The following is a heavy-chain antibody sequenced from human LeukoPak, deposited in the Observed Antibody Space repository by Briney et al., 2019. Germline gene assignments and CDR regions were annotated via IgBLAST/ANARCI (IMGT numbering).Heavy chain of an antibody. J-gene: IGHJ4*02. Sequence: SGGSLRLSCAASGFTVSSYSMNWVRQAPGKGLEWVSYISSSSSTIYYADSVQRRFTISRDHAKHSLYLQMNPLRAEDTPVYYCARGPPGVVLPATTAFDYSGQGTLVTVSS. CDR2: ISSSSSTI. CDR1: GFTVSSYS. V-gene: IGHV3-48*01. CDR3: ARGPPGVVLPATTAFDY. D-gene: IGHD2-2*01.